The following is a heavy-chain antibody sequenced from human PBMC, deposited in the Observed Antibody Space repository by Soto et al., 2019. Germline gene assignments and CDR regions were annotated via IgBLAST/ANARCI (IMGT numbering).Heavy chain of an antibody. V-gene: IGHV2-5*02. CDR3: AHTPEGASRIRGTGRYFQH. CDR1: GFLLSTSGVG. Sequence: QITLKESGPTLVKPTQTLTLTCTFSGFLLSTSGVGVAWIRQPPGKALEWLSLIYWDDDKRYSPSLKSRLTITKDTPKNQVVLTMTNIDPVDTATYYCAHTPEGASRIRGTGRYFQHWGQGTLVTVSS. J-gene: IGHJ1*01. D-gene: IGHD3-10*01. CDR2: IYWDDDK.